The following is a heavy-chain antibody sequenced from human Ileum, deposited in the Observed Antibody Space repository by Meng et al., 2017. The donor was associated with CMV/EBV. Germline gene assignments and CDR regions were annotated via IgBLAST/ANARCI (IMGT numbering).Heavy chain of an antibody. CDR2: IYYSGST. V-gene: IGHV4-39*01. CDR3: ARGIKESPVPAATFDY. D-gene: IGHD2-2*01. J-gene: IGHJ4*02. Sequence: SETLSLTCTVSGGSISSSSYYWGWIRQPPGKGLEWIGSIYYSGSTYYNPSLKSRVTISVDTSKNQFSLKFNSVTAADTAVYYCARGIKESPVPAATFDYWGQGTLVTVSS. CDR1: GGSISSSSYY.